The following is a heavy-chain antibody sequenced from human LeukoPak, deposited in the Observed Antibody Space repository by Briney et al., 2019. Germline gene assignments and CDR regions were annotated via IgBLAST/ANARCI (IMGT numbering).Heavy chain of an antibody. CDR2: INHSGST. J-gene: IGHJ4*02. CDR1: GGSVSGYY. CDR3: AREGEYRSSWYGLFDY. V-gene: IGHV4-34*01. D-gene: IGHD6-13*01. Sequence: SETLSLTCAVYGGSVSGYYWSWIRQPPGKGLEWIGEINHSGSTNYNPSLKSRVTISVDTSKNQFSLKLSSVTAADTAVYYCAREGEYRSSWYGLFDYWGQGTLVTVSS.